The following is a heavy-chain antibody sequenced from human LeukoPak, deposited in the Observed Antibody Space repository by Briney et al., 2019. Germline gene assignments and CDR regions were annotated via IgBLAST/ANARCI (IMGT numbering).Heavy chain of an antibody. D-gene: IGHD1-26*01. J-gene: IGHJ3*02. Sequence: GGSLRLSCAASGFTVSSNYMSWVRQAPGKGLEWVSVIYSGGSTYYTDSVKGRFTISRDNSKNTLYLQMNSLRAEDTAVYYCARDGRVLRELGNAFDIWGQGTMVTVSS. V-gene: IGHV3-53*01. CDR3: ARDGRVLRELGNAFDI. CDR2: IYSGGST. CDR1: GFTVSSNY.